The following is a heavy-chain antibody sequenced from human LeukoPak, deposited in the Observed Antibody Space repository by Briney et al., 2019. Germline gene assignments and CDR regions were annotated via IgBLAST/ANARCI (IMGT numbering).Heavy chain of an antibody. D-gene: IGHD6-13*01. V-gene: IGHV3-23*01. CDR2: IGGSGGRT. CDR3: AKAPAGPEYSSTWKFGYNWFDP. Sequence: SGESLRLSCAASGFTFSSYGMSWVRQAPGKGLEWVSAIGGSGGRTYYADSVKRRFTISRDNSKNTLYLQMDSLRDEHKAIYYCAKAPAGPEYSSTWKFGYNWFDPWGQGTLVTVSS. J-gene: IGHJ5*02. CDR1: GFTFSSYG.